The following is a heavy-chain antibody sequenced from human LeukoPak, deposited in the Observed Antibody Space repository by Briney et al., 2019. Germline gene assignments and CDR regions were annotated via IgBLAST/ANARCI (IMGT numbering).Heavy chain of an antibody. CDR2: INHSGST. CDR3: ARLPYYYDSSGYYYFSFDY. V-gene: IGHV4-4*02. Sequence: SETLSLTCGVSGGSITNTNYWTWVRQPPGKGLEWIGEINHSGSTNYNPSLKSRVTISVDTSKNQFSLKLSSVTAADTAVYYCARLPYYYDSSGYYYFSFDYWGQGTLVTVSS. CDR1: GGSITNTNY. J-gene: IGHJ4*02. D-gene: IGHD3-22*01.